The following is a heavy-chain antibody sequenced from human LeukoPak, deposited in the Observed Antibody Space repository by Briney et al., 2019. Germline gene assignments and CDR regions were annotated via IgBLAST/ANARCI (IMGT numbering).Heavy chain of an antibody. CDR1: GFTFSSYS. CDR2: ISSSSSYI. Sequence: PGGSLRLSCAASGFTFSSYSMNWVRQAPGKGLEWVSSISSSSSYIYYADSVKGRFTISRDNAKNSLYLQMNSLRAEDTAVYYCARGTAMVKCYFDYWGQGTLVTVSS. J-gene: IGHJ4*02. V-gene: IGHV3-21*01. D-gene: IGHD5-18*01. CDR3: ARGTAMVKCYFDY.